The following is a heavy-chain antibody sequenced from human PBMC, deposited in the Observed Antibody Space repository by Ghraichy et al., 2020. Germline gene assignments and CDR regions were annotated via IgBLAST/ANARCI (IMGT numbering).Heavy chain of an antibody. D-gene: IGHD5-18*01. CDR1: GGSISSSSYY. Sequence: SQTLSLTCTVSGGSISSSSYYWGWIRQPPGKGLEWIGSIYYSGSTYYNPSLKSRVTISVDTSKNQFSLKLSSVTAADTAVYYCARRFGAPHVGTAMVTVWYFDLWGRGTLVTVSS. CDR2: IYYSGST. CDR3: ARRFGAPHVGTAMVTVWYFDL. V-gene: IGHV4-39*01. J-gene: IGHJ2*01.